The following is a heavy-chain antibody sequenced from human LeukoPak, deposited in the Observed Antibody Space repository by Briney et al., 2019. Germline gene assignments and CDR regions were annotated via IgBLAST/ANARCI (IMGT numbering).Heavy chain of an antibody. CDR1: GYSFTGYY. V-gene: IGHV1-2*02. J-gene: IGHJ5*02. Sequence: ASVKVSCKGSGYSFTGYYIHWVRQAPGQGIEWMGWINPNRGGTNYAQRFLGRVTMTRDTSISAAYMELSRLRSDDTAVYYCARGAAVGTNNPHNWFDPWGQGTLVTVCS. CDR3: ARGAAVGTNNPHNWFDP. D-gene: IGHD6-13*01. CDR2: INPNRGGT.